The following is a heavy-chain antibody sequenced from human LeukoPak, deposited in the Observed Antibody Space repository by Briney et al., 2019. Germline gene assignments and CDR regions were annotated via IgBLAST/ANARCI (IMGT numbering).Heavy chain of an antibody. CDR2: IKQDGSEK. CDR3: TRGRWSATTASYYLDF. CDR1: GFIFSSYW. Sequence: GGSLRLSCAASGFIFSSYWMNWVRQAPGKGLEWVANIKQDGSEKYYVDSVKGRFTISRDNAKNSLYLRMNSLRAEDTAVYYCTRGRWSATTASYYLDFWGQGTLVTVSS. V-gene: IGHV3-7*01. J-gene: IGHJ4*02. D-gene: IGHD5-24*01.